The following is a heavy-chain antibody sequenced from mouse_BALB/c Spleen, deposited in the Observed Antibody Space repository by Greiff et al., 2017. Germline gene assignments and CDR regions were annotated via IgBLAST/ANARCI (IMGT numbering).Heavy chain of an antibody. CDR3: ARATAAY. CDR1: GFTFSSYA. J-gene: IGHJ3*01. D-gene: IGHD1-2*01. CDR2: ISSGGSYT. V-gene: IGHV5-9-4*01. Sequence: EVKVVESGGGLVKPGGSLKLSCAASGFTFSSYAMSWVRQSPEKRLEWVAEISSGGSYTYYPDTVTGRFTISRDNAKNTLYLEMSSLRSEDTAMYYCARATAAYWGQGTLVTVAA.